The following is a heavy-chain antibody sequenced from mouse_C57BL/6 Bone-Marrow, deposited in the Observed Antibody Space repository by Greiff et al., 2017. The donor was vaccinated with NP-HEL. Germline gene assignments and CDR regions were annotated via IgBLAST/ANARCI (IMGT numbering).Heavy chain of an antibody. V-gene: IGHV1-52*01. Sequence: VQLQQPGAELVRPGSSVKLSCKASGYTFTSYWMHWVKQRPIQGLEWIGNIDPSDSETHYNQKFKDKATLTVDKSSSTAYMQLSSLTSEDSAVYYCARKELGSAWFAYWGQGTLVTVSA. CDR1: GYTFTSYW. D-gene: IGHD4-1*01. CDR2: IDPSDSET. J-gene: IGHJ3*01. CDR3: ARKELGSAWFAY.